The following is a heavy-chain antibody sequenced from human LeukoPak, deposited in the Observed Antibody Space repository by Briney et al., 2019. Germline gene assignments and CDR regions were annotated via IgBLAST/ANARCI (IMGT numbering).Heavy chain of an antibody. V-gene: IGHV4-59*01. Sequence: SETLSLTCTVSGGSISSYYWSWIRQPPGKGLEWIGYIYYSGSTNYNPSLKSRVTISVDTSKKQFSLKVSSVTAADTAVYYCARAGYSYGTGYYFDYWGQGTLVTVSP. J-gene: IGHJ4*02. CDR2: IYYSGST. CDR3: ARAGYSYGTGYYFDY. CDR1: GGSISSYY. D-gene: IGHD5-18*01.